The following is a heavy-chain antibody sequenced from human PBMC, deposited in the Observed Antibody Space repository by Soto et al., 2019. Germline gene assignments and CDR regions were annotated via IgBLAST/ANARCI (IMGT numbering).Heavy chain of an antibody. CDR1: GFTFSSYG. CDR3: AKDKKEAGTGEYYFDY. V-gene: IGHV3-23*01. CDR2: ISGSGGST. J-gene: IGHJ4*02. D-gene: IGHD6-13*01. Sequence: GGSLRLSCAASGFTFSSYGMHWVRQAPGKGLEWVSAISGSGGSTYYADSVKGRFTISRDNSKNTLYLQMNSLRAEDTAVYYCAKDKKEAGTGEYYFDYWGQGTLVTVSS.